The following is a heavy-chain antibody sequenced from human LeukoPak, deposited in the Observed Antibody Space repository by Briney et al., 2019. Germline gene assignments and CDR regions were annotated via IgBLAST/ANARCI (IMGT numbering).Heavy chain of an antibody. Sequence: ASVKVSCKASGYTFTGYYMHWVRQAPGQGLEWMGWINPNSGGTNYAQKFQGRVTMTRDTSISTAYMEVSRLRSDDTAVYYCARDGSYQAYYYYYMDVWGKGTTVTVSS. CDR2: INPNSGGT. CDR3: ARDGSYQAYYYYYMDV. D-gene: IGHD1-26*01. CDR1: GYTFTGYY. V-gene: IGHV1-2*02. J-gene: IGHJ6*03.